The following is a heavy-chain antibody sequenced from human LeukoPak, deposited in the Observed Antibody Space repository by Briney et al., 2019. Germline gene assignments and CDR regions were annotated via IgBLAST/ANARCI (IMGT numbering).Heavy chain of an antibody. Sequence: SETLSLTCTVSGGSVSSGSYYWSWIRQPPGRGLEWIGYIYYSGSTNYNPSLKSRVTISVDTSKNQFSLKLSSVTAADTAVYYCARTRSGSRLGYCSGGSCYSLWFDPWGQGTLVTVSS. V-gene: IGHV4-61*01. CDR3: ARTRSGSRLGYCSGGSCYSLWFDP. CDR2: IYYSGST. D-gene: IGHD2-15*01. J-gene: IGHJ5*02. CDR1: GGSVSSGSYY.